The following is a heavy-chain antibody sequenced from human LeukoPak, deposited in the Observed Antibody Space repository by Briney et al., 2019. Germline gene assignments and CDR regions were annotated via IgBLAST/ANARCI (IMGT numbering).Heavy chain of an antibody. CDR1: GFTFSSYS. J-gene: IGHJ5*02. V-gene: IGHV3-21*04. CDR3: AKDRAIFGVVIPIPNWFDP. CDR2: ISSSSSYI. D-gene: IGHD3-3*01. Sequence: GGSLRLSCAASGFTFSSYSMTWIRQAPGKGLEWVSSISSSSSYIYYADSVKGRFTISRDNSKNTLYLQMNSLRAEDTAVYYCAKDRAIFGVVIPIPNWFDPWGQGTLVTVSS.